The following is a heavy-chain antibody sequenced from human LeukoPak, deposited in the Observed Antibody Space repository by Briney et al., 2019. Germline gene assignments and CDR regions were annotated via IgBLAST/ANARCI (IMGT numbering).Heavy chain of an antibody. V-gene: IGHV3-53*01. D-gene: IGHD3-22*01. CDR3: AKDTYYYDSSGYYRNAFDI. J-gene: IGHJ3*02. CDR1: GFTVSSNY. CDR2: IYSGGST. Sequence: GGSLRLSCAASGFTVSSNYMSWVRQAPGKGLEWVSVIYSGGSTYYADSVKGRFTISRDNSKNTLYLQMNSLRAEDTAVYYCAKDTYYYDSSGYYRNAFDIWGQGTMVTVSS.